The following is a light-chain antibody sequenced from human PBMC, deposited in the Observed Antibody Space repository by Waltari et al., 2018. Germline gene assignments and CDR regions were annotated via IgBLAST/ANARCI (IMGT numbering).Light chain of an antibody. J-gene: IGLJ2*01. CDR1: SSDVGGYKY. CDR3: CSYAGGDTVV. Sequence: QSALTQPRSVSGSPGQSLTLSCTVTSSDVGGYKYVSCYQQPPRNAPKLMLSDVTERPSGVPDRFSGSKSGNTASLTISGLQAEDEGDYYCCSYAGGDTVVFGGGTKLTVL. CDR2: DVT. V-gene: IGLV2-11*02.